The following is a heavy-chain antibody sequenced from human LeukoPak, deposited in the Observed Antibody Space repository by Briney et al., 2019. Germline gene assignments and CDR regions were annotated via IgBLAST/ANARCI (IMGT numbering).Heavy chain of an antibody. CDR1: GFTFSDHY. J-gene: IGHJ4*02. V-gene: IGHV3-72*01. CDR3: ARDYGQQLALDY. CDR2: IRSKANSYTT. Sequence: PGGSLRLSCAASGFTFSDHYMDWVRQAPGKGLEWGGRIRSKANSYTTEYAASVKGRFTISRDDSKNSMYLQMNSLITEDTAVYYCARDYGQQLALDYWGQGTLVTVSS. D-gene: IGHD6-13*01.